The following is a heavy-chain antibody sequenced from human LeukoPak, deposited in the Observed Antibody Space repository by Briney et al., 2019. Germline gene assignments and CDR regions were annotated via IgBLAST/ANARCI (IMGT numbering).Heavy chain of an antibody. V-gene: IGHV3-21*01. D-gene: IGHD3-3*01. CDR3: ARGVTIFGVVFSI. CDR2: ISSSSSYI. Sequence: KPGGSLRLSCAASGFTFSSYSMNWVRQAPGKGLEWVSSISSSSSYIYYADSVKGRFTISRDNAKNSLYLQMNSLRAEDTAVYYCARGVTIFGVVFSIWGQGTMATVSS. J-gene: IGHJ3*02. CDR1: GFTFSSYS.